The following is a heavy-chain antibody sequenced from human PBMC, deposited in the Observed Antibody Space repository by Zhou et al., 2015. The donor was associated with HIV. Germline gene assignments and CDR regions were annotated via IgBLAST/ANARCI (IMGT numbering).Heavy chain of an antibody. CDR3: ARRRDIVLGDDV. V-gene: IGHV1-18*01. CDR1: EVYIRNYI. CDR2: ISGYSGNT. J-gene: IGHJ3*01. Sequence: QLVQSGAEVKKPGSSVKVSCKVSEVYIRNYIITWVRQAPGQGLEWIGWISGYSGNTETSHKVQGRVRLTIDTSTSTAYMELRSLRSDDTAVYYCARRRDIVLGDDVWGQGTMVTVSS. D-gene: IGHD2-8*01.